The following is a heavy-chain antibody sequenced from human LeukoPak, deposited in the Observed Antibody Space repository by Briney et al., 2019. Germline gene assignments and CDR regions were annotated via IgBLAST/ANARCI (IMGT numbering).Heavy chain of an antibody. CDR2: ISISGSTI. V-gene: IGHV3-48*03. Sequence: GGSLRLSCAASGFTFSSYEMNWVRQAPGKGLEWVSYISISGSTIYYADAVKGRFTISRDNAKNSLYLQMNSLRAEDTAVYYCARGALEMATTTSPYYFDYWGQGTLVTVSS. D-gene: IGHD5-24*01. J-gene: IGHJ4*02. CDR1: GFTFSSYE. CDR3: ARGALEMATTTSPYYFDY.